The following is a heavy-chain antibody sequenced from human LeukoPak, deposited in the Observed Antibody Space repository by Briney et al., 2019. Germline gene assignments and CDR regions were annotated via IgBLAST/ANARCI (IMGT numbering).Heavy chain of an antibody. V-gene: IGHV3-30*02. J-gene: IGHJ3*02. CDR2: IRYDGSNK. CDR3: ARGITMIVVASGAFDI. CDR1: GFTFSSYG. Sequence: GGSLRLSCAASGFTFSSYGMHWVRQAPGKGLEWVAFIRYDGSNKYYADSVKGRFTISRDNSKNTLYLQMNSPRAEDTAVYYCARGITMIVVASGAFDIWGQGTMVTVSS. D-gene: IGHD3-22*01.